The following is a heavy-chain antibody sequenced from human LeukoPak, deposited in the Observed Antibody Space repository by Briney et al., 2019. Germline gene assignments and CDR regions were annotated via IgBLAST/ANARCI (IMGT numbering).Heavy chain of an antibody. D-gene: IGHD3-9*01. CDR3: ATAFEPTGFDYYYGMDV. J-gene: IGHJ6*02. Sequence: GGSLRLSCAASGFTFSDYYMNWIRQAPGKGLEWVSYISSFGSTIYYADSVKGRFTISRDNAKNSLYLQMNSLRAEDTAVYYCATAFEPTGFDYYYGMDVWGQGTTVTVSS. CDR1: GFTFSDYY. CDR2: ISSFGSTI. V-gene: IGHV3-11*01.